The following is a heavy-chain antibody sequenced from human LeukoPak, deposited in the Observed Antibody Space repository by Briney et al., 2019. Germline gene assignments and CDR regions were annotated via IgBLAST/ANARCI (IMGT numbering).Heavy chain of an antibody. CDR1: GGSISSGSYY. V-gene: IGHV4-61*02. CDR2: IYTSGST. CDR3: ARDRTPRDYYYYYMDV. J-gene: IGHJ6*03. Sequence: PSETLSLTCTVSGGSISSGSYYWSWIRQPAGKGLEWIGRIYTSGSTNYNPSLKSRATISVDTSKNQFSLKLSSVTAADTAVYYCARDRTPRDYYYYYMDVWGKGTTVTVSS.